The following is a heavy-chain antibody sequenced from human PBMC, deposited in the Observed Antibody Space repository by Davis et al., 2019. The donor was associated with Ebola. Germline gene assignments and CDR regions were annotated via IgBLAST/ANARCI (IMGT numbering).Heavy chain of an antibody. Sequence: PSETLSLTCTVSGGSISSGGYYWSWIRQHPGKGLEWIGYIYYSGSTYYNPSLKSRVTISVDTSKNQFSLKLSSVTAADTAVYYCARGRAYYDYVWGSYRPSTFYYGMDVWGQGTTVTVSS. CDR2: IYYSGST. CDR1: GGSISSGGYY. CDR3: ARGRAYYDYVWGSYRPSTFYYGMDV. J-gene: IGHJ6*02. V-gene: IGHV4-31*03. D-gene: IGHD3-16*02.